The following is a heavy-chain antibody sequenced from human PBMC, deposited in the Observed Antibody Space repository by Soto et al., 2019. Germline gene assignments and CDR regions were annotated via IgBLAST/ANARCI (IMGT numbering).Heavy chain of an antibody. D-gene: IGHD5-18*01. CDR3: AKNTAMGTNYYYYGMDV. J-gene: IGHJ6*02. CDR1: GFTFSSYA. Sequence: EVQLLESGGGLVQPGGSLRLSCAASGFTFSSYAMSWVRQAPGKGLEWVSAISGSGGSTYYADSVKGRFTISRDNSKNTLYLQMNSLRAEDTAVYYCAKNTAMGTNYYYYGMDVWGQGTTVTVSS. CDR2: ISGSGGST. V-gene: IGHV3-23*01.